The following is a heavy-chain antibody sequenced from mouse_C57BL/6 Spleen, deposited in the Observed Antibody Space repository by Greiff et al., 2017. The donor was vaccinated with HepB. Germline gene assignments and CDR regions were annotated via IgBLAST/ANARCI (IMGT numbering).Heavy chain of an antibody. CDR3: ARSGPGHWFAY. Sequence: VQLQQSGAELARPGASVKLSCKASGYTFTSYGISWVKQRTGQGLEWIGEIYPRSCNTYYNEKVKGKATLTADKSSSTAYMELRSLTSEDSAVYFCARSGPGHWFAYWGQGTLVTVSA. D-gene: IGHD1-3*01. CDR2: IYPRSCNT. V-gene: IGHV1-81*01. J-gene: IGHJ3*01. CDR1: GYTFTSYG.